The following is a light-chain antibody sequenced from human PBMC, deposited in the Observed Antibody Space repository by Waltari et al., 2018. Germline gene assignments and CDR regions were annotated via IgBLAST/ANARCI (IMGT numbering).Light chain of an antibody. J-gene: IGLJ3*02. CDR2: EGN. CDR1: SSDVGTYNF. V-gene: IGLV2-23*01. Sequence: QSALTQPASVSGSPGQSITISCTGTSSDVGTYNFSSWYQQNPGKAPKLMIYEGNKRPSGVSNRLSGSKAGNTASLTISGLQAEDEADYYCYSYAGSGTWVFGGGTKLTVL. CDR3: YSYAGSGTWV.